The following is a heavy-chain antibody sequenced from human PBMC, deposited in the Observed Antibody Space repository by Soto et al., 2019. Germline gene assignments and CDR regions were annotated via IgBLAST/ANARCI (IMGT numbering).Heavy chain of an antibody. CDR3: AKETKYCSSTSCYYYYYYMDV. CDR2: ISGSGGST. D-gene: IGHD2-2*01. V-gene: IGHV3-23*01. CDR1: GFTFSSYA. J-gene: IGHJ6*03. Sequence: GGSLRLSCAASGFTFSSYAMSWVRQAPGKGLEWVSAISGSGGSTYYADSVKGRFTISRDNSKNTLYLQMNSLRAEDTAVYYCAKETKYCSSTSCYYYYYYMDVWGKGTTVTVSS.